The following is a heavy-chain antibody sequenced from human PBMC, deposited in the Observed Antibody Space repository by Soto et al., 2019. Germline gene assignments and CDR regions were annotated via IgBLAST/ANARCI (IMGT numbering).Heavy chain of an antibody. D-gene: IGHD5-18*01. CDR1: GGSISSGSYY. Sequence: PSETRSFPCTLCGGSISSGSYYWGWIRQPPGKGLDWIGSIYYRVSTYYSPTHTTRVTIAVHSSKCHLSLHLISVTAPHTPVYSCAGPSYARRGYYYAYWGQGTLDTVSS. J-gene: IGHJ4*02. CDR2: IYYRVST. CDR3: AGPSYARRGYYYAY. V-gene: IGHV4-39*02.